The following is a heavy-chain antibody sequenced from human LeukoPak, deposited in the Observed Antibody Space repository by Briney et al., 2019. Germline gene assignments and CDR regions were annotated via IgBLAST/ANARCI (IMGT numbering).Heavy chain of an antibody. CDR3: ARAGGSHDYVWGSYHDY. CDR1: GYTFTSYG. D-gene: IGHD3-16*01. CDR2: INAYNGNT. V-gene: IGHV1-18*01. J-gene: IGHJ4*02. Sequence: GASVKVSCKASGYTFTSYGISWVRQAPGQGLEWMGWINAYNGNTNYAQKLQGRVTMTTDTSTSTAYMELRSLRSDDTAVYYCARAGGSHDYVWGSYHDYWGQGTLVTVSS.